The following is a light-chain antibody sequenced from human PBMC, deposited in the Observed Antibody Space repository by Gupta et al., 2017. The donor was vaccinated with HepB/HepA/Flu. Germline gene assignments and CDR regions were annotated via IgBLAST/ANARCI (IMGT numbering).Light chain of an antibody. CDR1: QSLLHRNGYNY. CDR3: MQALQTPRT. Sequence: DIVMTQSPLSLPVTPGEPASISCRSSQSLLHRNGYNYLDWYLQKPGQSPQLLIYLGFNRASGVPDRFSGSGSGTDFTLKISRVEAEDVGVYYCMQALQTPRTFGGGTKVEIK. J-gene: IGKJ4*01. V-gene: IGKV2-28*01. CDR2: LGF.